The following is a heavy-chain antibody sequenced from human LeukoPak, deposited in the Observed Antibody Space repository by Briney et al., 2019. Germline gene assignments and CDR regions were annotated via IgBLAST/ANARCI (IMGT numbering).Heavy chain of an antibody. J-gene: IGHJ5*02. CDR1: GFTFSSYA. Sequence: TGRSLRLSCAAAGFTFSSYAITWVRQAPGKGLEWVSSIDASGGSTYYAESVKGRFTISRHNYKNTFFLQMNTLRAAETAVYYCAKGSRSGWYGWFAPWGQGTLVTVSS. V-gene: IGHV3-23*01. CDR3: AKGSRSGWYGWFAP. D-gene: IGHD6-19*01. CDR2: IDASGGST.